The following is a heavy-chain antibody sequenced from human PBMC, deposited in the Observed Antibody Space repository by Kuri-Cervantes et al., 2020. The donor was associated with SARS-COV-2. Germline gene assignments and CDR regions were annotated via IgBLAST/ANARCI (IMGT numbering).Heavy chain of an antibody. V-gene: IGHV3-9*01. CDR2: VTWNSGTL. Sequence: LSLTCAASGFTFDDYAMHWVRQAPGKGLEWVAGVTWNSGTLSYADSVKGRFTISRDNAKNTLYLQMNSLRAEDTAVYYCARGSFYSYGYDAFDIWGQGTMVTVSS. CDR1: GFTFDDYA. D-gene: IGHD5-18*01. J-gene: IGHJ3*02. CDR3: ARGSFYSYGYDAFDI.